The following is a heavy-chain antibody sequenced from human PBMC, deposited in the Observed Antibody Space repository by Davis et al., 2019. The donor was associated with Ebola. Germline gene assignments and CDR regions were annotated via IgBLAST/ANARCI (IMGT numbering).Heavy chain of an antibody. D-gene: IGHD3-22*01. CDR1: GYTFTSYY. CDR3: ARLDSSGYSPYYFDY. J-gene: IGHJ4*02. V-gene: IGHV1-46*01. Sequence: ASVKVSCKASGYTFTSYYMHWVRQAPGQGLEWMGIINPSGGSTSYAQKFQSRVTMTRDTSTSTVYMELSSLRSEDTAVYYCARLDSSGYSPYYFDYWGQGTLVTVSS. CDR2: INPSGGST.